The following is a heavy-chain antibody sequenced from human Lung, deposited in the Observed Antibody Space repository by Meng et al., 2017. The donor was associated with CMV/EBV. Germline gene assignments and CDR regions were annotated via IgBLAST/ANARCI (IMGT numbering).Heavy chain of an antibody. D-gene: IGHD6-19*01. CDR3: ARVLPEAGTIDY. CDR2: ISTSNGDT. J-gene: IGHJ4*02. Sequence: ASXXVSCKPSGYTFTSFGISWVRQAPGQGLEWVGWISTSNGDTNYAQKPQGRVTLTTDTSTSTAYMEMRNLGSDDTALYYCARVLPEAGTIDYWGQGTRVTVSS. CDR1: GYTFTSFG. V-gene: IGHV1-18*01.